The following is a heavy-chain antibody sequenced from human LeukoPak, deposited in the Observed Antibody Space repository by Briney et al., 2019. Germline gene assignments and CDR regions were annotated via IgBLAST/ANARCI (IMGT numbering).Heavy chain of an antibody. D-gene: IGHD3-10*01. V-gene: IGHV4-59*08. CDR1: GGSFSGYY. CDR2: IYYSGST. CDR3: ARGPPSLRGVFDY. Sequence: SETLSLTCAVYGGSFSGYYWSWIRQPPGKGLEWIGYIYYSGSTNYNPSLKSRVTISVDTSKNQFSLKLSSVTAADTAVYYCARGPPSLRGVFDYWGQGTLVTVSS. J-gene: IGHJ4*02.